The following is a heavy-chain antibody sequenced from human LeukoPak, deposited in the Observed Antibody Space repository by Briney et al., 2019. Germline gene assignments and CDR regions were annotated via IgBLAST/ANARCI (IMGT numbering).Heavy chain of an antibody. CDR3: ARDSWVSSAFDI. CDR2: IYYSGST. J-gene: IGHJ3*02. D-gene: IGHD6-13*01. CDR1: GGSISSYY. V-gene: IGHV4-59*01. Sequence: SETLSLTCTVSGGSISSYYWSWIRQPPGKGLEWIGYIYYSGSTNYNPSLKSRVTISVDTPKNQFSLELSSVTAADTAVYYCARDSWVSSAFDIWGQGTMVTVSS.